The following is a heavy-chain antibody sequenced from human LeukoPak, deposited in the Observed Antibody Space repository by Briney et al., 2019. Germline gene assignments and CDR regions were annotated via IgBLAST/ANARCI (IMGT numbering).Heavy chain of an antibody. Sequence: SETLSLTCTVSGGSISSSSYYWSWIRQPPGKGLEWIGSIYYGGSTYYNPSLKSRVTISVDTSKNQFSLKLSSVTAADTAVYYCARFTGGYGIFDYWGQGTLVTVSS. CDR1: GGSISSSSYY. D-gene: IGHD4-17*01. CDR3: ARFTGGYGIFDY. CDR2: IYYGGST. J-gene: IGHJ4*02. V-gene: IGHV4-39*01.